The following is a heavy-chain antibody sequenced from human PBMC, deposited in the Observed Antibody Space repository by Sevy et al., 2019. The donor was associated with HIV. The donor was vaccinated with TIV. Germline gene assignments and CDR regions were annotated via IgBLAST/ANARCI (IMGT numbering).Heavy chain of an antibody. D-gene: IGHD3-16*01. CDR2: ISSSVSTI. V-gene: IGHV3-48*03. CDR3: ATSGGVTDYGLDV. J-gene: IGHJ6*02. CDR1: GFTFSSYE. Sequence: GESLKISCEASGFTFSSYEMNWVRQAPGKGLEWVSYISSSVSTISYADSVKGRFTISRDNAKNSVSLQMNSLRAEDTAVYYCATSGGVTDYGLDVWGQGTTVTVSS.